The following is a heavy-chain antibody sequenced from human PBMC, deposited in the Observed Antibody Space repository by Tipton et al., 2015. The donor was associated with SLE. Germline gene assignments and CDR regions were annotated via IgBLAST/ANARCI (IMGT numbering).Heavy chain of an antibody. Sequence: TLSLTCTVSGDSVGSSSYYWGWIRQPPGKGLEWIGSITYGGSTHYSPILKSRVTISVDMSKNQFSLNLSSVTAADTAVYYCARGAHRAFDMWGQGTMVTVSS. J-gene: IGHJ3*02. V-gene: IGHV4-39*07. CDR2: ITYGGST. CDR3: ARGAHRAFDM. CDR1: GDSVGSSSYY.